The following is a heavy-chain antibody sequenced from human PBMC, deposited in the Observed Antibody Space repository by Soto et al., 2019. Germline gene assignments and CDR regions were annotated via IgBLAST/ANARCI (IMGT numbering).Heavy chain of an antibody. V-gene: IGHV3-23*01. CDR3: AKGSIEYSASVDN. CDR2: ISARGGSS. CDR1: GFSFSSYA. D-gene: IGHD5-12*01. Sequence: VQLLESGGGLVQPGGSRRLSCAASGFSFSSYAMVWVRQAPGKGLEWVAVISARGGSSYFADSVKGRFTLSRDNSKNVLSLEMNSLRAEDTAIYFCAKGSIEYSASVDNWGQGTLVVVSS. J-gene: IGHJ4*02.